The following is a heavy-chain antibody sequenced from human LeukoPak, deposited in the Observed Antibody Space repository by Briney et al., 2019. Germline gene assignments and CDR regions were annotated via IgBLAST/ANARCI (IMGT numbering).Heavy chain of an antibody. CDR1: GFTFSSYG. Sequence: GGSLRLSCAASGFTFSSYGMTWVRQAPGKGLEWVSGISGSGGSTYYADSVKGRFTISRDDSKNTLYLQMNSLRAEDTAVYYCAKDLQTHSSGWYYYYYMDVWGKGTTVTISS. J-gene: IGHJ6*03. V-gene: IGHV3-23*01. D-gene: IGHD6-19*01. CDR2: ISGSGGST. CDR3: AKDLQTHSSGWYYYYYMDV.